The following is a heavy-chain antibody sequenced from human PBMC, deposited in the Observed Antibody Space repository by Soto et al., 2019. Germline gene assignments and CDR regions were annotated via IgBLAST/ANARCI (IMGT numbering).Heavy chain of an antibody. D-gene: IGHD2-2*01. Sequence: GASVKVSCKASGYTFTSYDINWVRQATGQGLEWMGWMNPNSGNTGYAQKFQGRVTMTRNTSISTAYMELSSLRSEDTAVYYCARYYCSSTSCQLYYYYMDVWGKGTKVTVSS. CDR1: GYTFTSYD. J-gene: IGHJ6*03. CDR3: ARYYCSSTSCQLYYYYMDV. V-gene: IGHV1-8*01. CDR2: MNPNSGNT.